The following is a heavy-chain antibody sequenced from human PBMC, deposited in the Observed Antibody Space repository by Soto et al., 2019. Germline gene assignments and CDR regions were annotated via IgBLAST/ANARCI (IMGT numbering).Heavy chain of an antibody. Sequence: GASGKVPCQGSGGTFSRYSISWVRQAPGQGLEWMGGIIPIFGTANYAQKFQGRVTITADKSTSTAYMELSSLRSEDTAVYYCATYDSGKHYYYYYGMDVWGQGTTVTVSS. CDR3: ATYDSGKHYYYYYGMDV. CDR2: IIPIFGTA. CDR1: GGTFSRYS. V-gene: IGHV1-69*06. D-gene: IGHD3-10*01. J-gene: IGHJ6*02.